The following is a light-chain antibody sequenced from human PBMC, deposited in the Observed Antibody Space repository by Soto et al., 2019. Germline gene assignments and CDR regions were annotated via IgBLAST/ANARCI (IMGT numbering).Light chain of an antibody. V-gene: IGKV1-5*03. J-gene: IGKJ4*01. CDR1: QNIRSW. CDR3: QEYNGNSGLT. Sequence: IQMTQSPSTLSASVGDRVTITCRASQNIRSWLAWYQQKPGKAPELLIYSASGLESGVPSRFSGSGFGTEFTLTIRSLQPDDFATYYCQEYNGNSGLTFGGGTKLEIK. CDR2: SAS.